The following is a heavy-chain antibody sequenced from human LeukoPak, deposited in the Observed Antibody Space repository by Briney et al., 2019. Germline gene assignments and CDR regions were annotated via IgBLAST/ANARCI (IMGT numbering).Heavy chain of an antibody. Sequence: GSLRLSCVVSGFTFTNYVVHWVRQAPGKGLEWVTLVSSDGGTKYYADSVKGRFSVSRDISKNTLYLQMNSLRVDDTAVYYCARDSETTPIHVLGYWGQGTLVTVSS. J-gene: IGHJ4*02. CDR2: VSSDGGTK. D-gene: IGHD2-15*01. CDR3: ARDSETTPIHVLGY. CDR1: GFTFTNYV. V-gene: IGHV3-30-3*01.